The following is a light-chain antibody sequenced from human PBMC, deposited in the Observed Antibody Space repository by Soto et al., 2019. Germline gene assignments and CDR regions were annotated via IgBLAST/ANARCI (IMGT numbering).Light chain of an antibody. CDR1: SSDVGGYNY. V-gene: IGLV2-14*01. CDR3: TSKTSSTYVV. Sequence: QSVLTQPASVSGSPGQSIAISCTGTSSDVGGYNYVSWYQQHPGKAPKLIIYEVSNRPSGVSDRFSGSKSGNTASLTISGLQAEDEADYYCTSKTSSTYVVFGGGTQLTVL. CDR2: EVS. J-gene: IGLJ2*01.